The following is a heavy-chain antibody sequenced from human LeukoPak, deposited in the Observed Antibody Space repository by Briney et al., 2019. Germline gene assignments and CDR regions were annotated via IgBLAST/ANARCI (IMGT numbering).Heavy chain of an antibody. CDR2: IYYSGST. CDR3: ARGANCSSTSCYLHYYYYMDV. D-gene: IGHD2-2*01. V-gene: IGHV4-59*07. CDR1: GGSISSYY. Sequence: PSDTLSLTCTVSGGSISSYYWSWIRQPPGKGLEWIGYIYYSGSTNYNPSLKSRVTISVDTSKNQFSLKLSSVTAADTAVYYCARGANCSSTSCYLHYYYYMDVWGKGTTVTISS. J-gene: IGHJ6*03.